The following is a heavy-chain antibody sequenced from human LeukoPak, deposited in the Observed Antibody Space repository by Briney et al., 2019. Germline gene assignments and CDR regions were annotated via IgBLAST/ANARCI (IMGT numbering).Heavy chain of an antibody. J-gene: IGHJ4*02. Sequence: KPSETLSLTCTVSGASISSSSYYWGWIRQPPGKGLEWTGSIYYSGSTYYNPSLKSRVTISVDTSKNQFSLKLSSVTAADTAVYYCASYGSGSYYWAAFDYWGQGTLVTVSS. D-gene: IGHD3-10*01. CDR2: IYYSGST. CDR1: GASISSSSYY. V-gene: IGHV4-39*01. CDR3: ASYGSGSYYWAAFDY.